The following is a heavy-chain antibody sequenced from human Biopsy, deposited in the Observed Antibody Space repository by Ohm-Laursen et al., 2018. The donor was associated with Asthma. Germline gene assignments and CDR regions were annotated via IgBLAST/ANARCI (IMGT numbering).Heavy chain of an antibody. CDR1: YRPLTRGGYY. V-gene: IGHV4-31*03. CDR2: IHYSGST. J-gene: IGHJ4*02. CDR3: ARAQDYYDSRGYYRSFDY. D-gene: IGHD3-22*01. Sequence: TLSLTCTVSYRPLTRGGYYCTWIPQQPGWGLEWIGLIHYSGSTYYNPSLKSRVSISIDTSKNQFSLKLSSVTAADTAVYYCARAQDYYDSRGYYRSFDYWGQGTLVTVSS.